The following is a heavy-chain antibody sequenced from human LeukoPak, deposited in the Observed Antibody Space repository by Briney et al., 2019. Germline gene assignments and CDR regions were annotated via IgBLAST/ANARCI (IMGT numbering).Heavy chain of an antibody. D-gene: IGHD4-23*01. Sequence: SETLSLTCTVSGGSIGSYYWSWIRQPPGKGLEWIGSIYYSGSTYYNPSLKSRVTISVDTSKNQFSLKLSSVTAADTAVYYCAREPYGGNGYMDVWGKGTTVTVSS. CDR1: GGSIGSYY. CDR2: IYYSGST. J-gene: IGHJ6*03. V-gene: IGHV4-39*07. CDR3: AREPYGGNGYMDV.